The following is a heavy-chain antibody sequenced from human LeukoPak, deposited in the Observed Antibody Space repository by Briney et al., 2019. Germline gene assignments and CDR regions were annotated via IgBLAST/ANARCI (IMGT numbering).Heavy chain of an antibody. D-gene: IGHD1-1*01. CDR3: ARDHDQNWSDP. CDR2: IYYSGST. J-gene: IGHJ5*02. V-gene: IGHV4-31*03. Sequence: NPSETLSLTCTVSGGSISSGGYYWSWIRQHPGKGLEWIGYIYYSGSTYYNPSLKSRVTISVDTSKNQFSLKLSSVTAADTAVYYCARDHDQNWSDPWRQGTLVTVSS. CDR1: GGSISSGGYY.